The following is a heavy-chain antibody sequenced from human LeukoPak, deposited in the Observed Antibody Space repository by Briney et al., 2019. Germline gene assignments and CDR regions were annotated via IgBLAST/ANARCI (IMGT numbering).Heavy chain of an antibody. CDR2: IYYSGST. CDR1: GGSISSSSYY. J-gene: IGHJ4*02. V-gene: IGHV4-39*07. D-gene: IGHD1-26*01. CDR3: ARNRPWSYYFDY. Sequence: SETLSLTCTVSGGSISSSSYYWGWIRQPPGKGLEWIGSIYYSGSTYYNPSLKSRVTISVDTSKNQFSLELSSVTAADTAVYYCARNRPWSYYFDYWGQGTLVTVSS.